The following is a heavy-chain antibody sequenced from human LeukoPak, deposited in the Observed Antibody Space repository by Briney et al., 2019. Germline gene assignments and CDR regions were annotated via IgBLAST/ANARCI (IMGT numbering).Heavy chain of an antibody. D-gene: IGHD2-21*01. CDR1: GFTFSTYA. CDR2: ISYDGRNK. V-gene: IGHV3-30*04. Sequence: PGGSLGLSCAASGFTFSTYAMHWARQAPSKGLEWVAVISYDGRNKYYADSVKGRFTISRDNSKNTLYLQMDSLRAEDTAMYYCARSLGGGDWYFDYWGQGTLVTVSS. J-gene: IGHJ4*02. CDR3: ARSLGGGDWYFDY.